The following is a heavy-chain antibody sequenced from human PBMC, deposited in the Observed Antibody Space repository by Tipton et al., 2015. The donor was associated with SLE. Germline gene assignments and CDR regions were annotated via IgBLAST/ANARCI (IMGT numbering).Heavy chain of an antibody. CDR1: GFTFSSYW. V-gene: IGHV3-7*01. CDR2: IKQDGSEK. D-gene: IGHD4-17*01. CDR3: ASLGIYGDYVNHAFDI. Sequence: SLRLSCAASGFTFSSYWMSWVRQAPGKGLEWVANIKQDGSEKYYVDSVKGRFTISRDNAKNSLCLQMNSLRAEDTAVYYCASLGIYGDYVNHAFDIWGQGTMVTVSS. J-gene: IGHJ3*02.